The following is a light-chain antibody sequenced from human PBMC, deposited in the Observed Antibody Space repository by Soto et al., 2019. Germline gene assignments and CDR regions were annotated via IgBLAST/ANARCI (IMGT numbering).Light chain of an antibody. J-gene: IGKJ1*01. V-gene: IGKV1-39*01. CDR2: AAS. CDR1: QSISSY. Sequence: DIQMTQSPSSLSASVGDRVTITCRASQSISSYLNWYQQKPGKAPKLLIYAASSLQSGVTSRFSGSRSGTDFTLTISSLQPEDFATYYCQQSYSTPQFGQGTKVEIK. CDR3: QQSYSTPQ.